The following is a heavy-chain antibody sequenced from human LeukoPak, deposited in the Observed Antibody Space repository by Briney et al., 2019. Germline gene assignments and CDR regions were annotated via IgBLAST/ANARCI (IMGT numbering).Heavy chain of an antibody. CDR1: GFTFTSSA. D-gene: IGHD2-15*01. Sequence: GASVKVSCKASGFTFTSSAMLWVRQARGQRLEWIGWIVVGSGNTNYAQKFQERVTITRDMSTSTAYMELSSLRSEDTAVYYCAADTAPYCSGGSCHVGWGQGTLVTVSS. CDR3: AADTAPYCSGGSCHVG. V-gene: IGHV1-58*02. J-gene: IGHJ4*02. CDR2: IVVGSGNT.